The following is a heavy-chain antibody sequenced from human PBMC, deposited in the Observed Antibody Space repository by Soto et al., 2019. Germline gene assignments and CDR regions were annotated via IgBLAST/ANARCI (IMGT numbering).Heavy chain of an antibody. D-gene: IGHD5-12*01. Sequence: QVPLVQSGAEVKQPGASVKVSCKASGYTFTSYGVSWVRQAPRQGLEWMGWISAYNGNTNYAQKLQGRVTMTTGTPTSTAYMELRSLRSDDTAVYYCARDNGYESDYWGQGTLVTVSS. CDR3: ARDNGYESDY. CDR2: ISAYNGNT. CDR1: GYTFTSYG. J-gene: IGHJ4*02. V-gene: IGHV1-18*01.